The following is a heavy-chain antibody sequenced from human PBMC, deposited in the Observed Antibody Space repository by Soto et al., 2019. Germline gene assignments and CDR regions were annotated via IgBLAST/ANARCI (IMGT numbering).Heavy chain of an antibody. D-gene: IGHD2-15*01. CDR3: ARGACSGGSCYSGTPYYYYGMDV. Sequence: GGSLRLSCAASGFTFSSYDMHWVRQATGKGLEWVSAIGTAGDTYYPGSVKGRFTISRENAKNSLYLQMNSLRAEDTAVYYCARGACSGGSCYSGTPYYYYGMDVWGQGTTVTVSS. V-gene: IGHV3-13*01. CDR1: GFTFSSYD. J-gene: IGHJ6*02. CDR2: IGTAGDT.